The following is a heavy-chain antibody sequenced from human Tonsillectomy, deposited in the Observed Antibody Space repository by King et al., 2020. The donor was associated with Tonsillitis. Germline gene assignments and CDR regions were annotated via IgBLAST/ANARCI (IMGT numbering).Heavy chain of an antibody. CDR2: IIPILGVA. D-gene: IGHD2-15*01. V-gene: IGHV1-69*09. J-gene: IGHJ4*02. Sequence: QLQLVQSGAEVKKPGSSVKVSCKASGGTFSSYGVSWVRQAPGQGLEWMGRIIPILGVADYAQKFQGRITITADTSTNTAYMELSSLRSEDTAVYFCARESSGGSFSDYWGQGTLVTVSS. CDR1: GGTFSSYG. CDR3: ARESSGGSFSDY.